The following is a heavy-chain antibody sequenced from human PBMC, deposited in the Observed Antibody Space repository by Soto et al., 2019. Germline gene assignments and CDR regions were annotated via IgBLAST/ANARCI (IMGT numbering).Heavy chain of an antibody. CDR3: ARDLRVPAAYYYYYYMDV. D-gene: IGHD2-2*01. CDR1: GYTFTGYY. Sequence: ASVKVSCKASGYTFTGYYMHWVRQAPGQGLEWMGWINPNSGGTNYAQKFQGWVTMTRDTSISTAYMELSRLRSDDTAVYYCARDLRVPAAYYYYYYMDVWGKGTTVTVSS. CDR2: INPNSGGT. V-gene: IGHV1-2*04. J-gene: IGHJ6*03.